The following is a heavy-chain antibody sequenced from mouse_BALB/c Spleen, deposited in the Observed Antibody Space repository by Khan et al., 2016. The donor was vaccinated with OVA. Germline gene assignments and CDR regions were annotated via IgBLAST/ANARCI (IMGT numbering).Heavy chain of an antibody. J-gene: IGHJ3*01. CDR1: GFTFSSYS. V-gene: IGHV5-6*01. Sequence: EVELVESGGDLVKPGGSLKLSCAASGFTFSSYSMSWVRQTPDKRLEWVATISSAGDYTYFPDSVKGRFTISRDNAKNTLNLQMSSLKSEDTALYYCARHLTGSFAYGGQGTLVTGSA. CDR3: ARHLTGSFAY. D-gene: IGHD4-1*01. CDR2: ISSAGDYT.